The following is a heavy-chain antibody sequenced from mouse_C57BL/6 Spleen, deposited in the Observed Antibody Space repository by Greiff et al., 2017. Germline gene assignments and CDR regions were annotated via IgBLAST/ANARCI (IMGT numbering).Heavy chain of an antibody. Sequence: QVQLKESGAELARPGASVKMSCKASGYTFTSYTMHWVKQRPGQGLEWIGYINPSSGYTKYNQKFKDKATLTADKSSSTAYMQLSSLTSEDSAVYYCATTGTKDYWGQGTTLTVSS. J-gene: IGHJ2*01. V-gene: IGHV1-4*01. CDR2: INPSSGYT. D-gene: IGHD4-1*02. CDR1: GYTFTSYT. CDR3: ATTGTKDY.